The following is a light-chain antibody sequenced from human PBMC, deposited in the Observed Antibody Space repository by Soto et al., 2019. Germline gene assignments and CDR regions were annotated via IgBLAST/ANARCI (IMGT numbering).Light chain of an antibody. Sequence: EIVLTQSPGTLSLSPGERATLSCRAGQSVRSSYLAWYQLKPGQAPRLLIYGASSRATGIPDRFSGSGSGTDFTLTISRLEPEDFAVYYCQQYGSSPYTFVQGTKLEIK. J-gene: IGKJ2*01. V-gene: IGKV3-20*01. CDR3: QQYGSSPYT. CDR1: QSVRSSY. CDR2: GAS.